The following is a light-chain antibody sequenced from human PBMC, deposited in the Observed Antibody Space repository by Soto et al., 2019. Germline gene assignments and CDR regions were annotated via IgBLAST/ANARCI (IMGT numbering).Light chain of an antibody. Sequence: EFVLTQSPGTLSLSPGERATLSCRASQSVSSSFLAWYQQKPGQAPRLLIFGASSRATGIPDRFSGSGSGTDFTLTISRLEPEDFAVYYCQQYGNSPREFTFGTGTIVDIK. J-gene: IGKJ3*01. V-gene: IGKV3-20*01. CDR1: QSVSSSF. CDR2: GAS. CDR3: QQYGNSPREFT.